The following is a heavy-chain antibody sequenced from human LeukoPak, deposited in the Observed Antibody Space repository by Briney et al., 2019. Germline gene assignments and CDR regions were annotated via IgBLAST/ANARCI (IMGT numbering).Heavy chain of an antibody. CDR1: GYTFTGYY. CDR2: INPNSGGT. D-gene: IGHD6-19*01. Sequence: GASVKVSCKASGYTFTGYYMHWVRQAPGQGLEWMGWINPNSGGTNYAQKFQGRVTMTRDTSISIAYMELSRLRSDDTAVYYCARDLGYSSGSNFDYWGQGTLVTVSS. CDR3: ARDLGYSSGSNFDY. V-gene: IGHV1-2*02. J-gene: IGHJ4*02.